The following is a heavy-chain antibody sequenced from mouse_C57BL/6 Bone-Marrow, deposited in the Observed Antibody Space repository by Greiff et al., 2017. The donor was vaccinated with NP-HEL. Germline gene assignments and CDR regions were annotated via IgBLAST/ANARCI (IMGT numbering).Heavy chain of an antibody. J-gene: IGHJ3*01. D-gene: IGHD1-1*01. CDR3: ARSCYYECSWFAY. Sequence: QVQLQQSGAELARPGASVKLSCKASGYTFTSYGISWVKQRTGQGLEWIGEIYPRSGNNYYNEKFKGKATLTADKSSSTAYMELRSLTSEDSAVSFCARSCYYECSWFAYWGQGTLVTVSA. CDR2: IYPRSGNN. CDR1: GYTFTSYG. V-gene: IGHV1-81*01.